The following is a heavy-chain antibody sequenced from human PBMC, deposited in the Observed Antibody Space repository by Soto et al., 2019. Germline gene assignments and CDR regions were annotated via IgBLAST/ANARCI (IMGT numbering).Heavy chain of an antibody. J-gene: IGHJ4*02. Sequence: GGSLRLSCAASGFTFSSYSRNWVRQAPGKGLEWVSYIGRGSSPIYYADSVKGRFTISRDNAKNSLYLQMDSLRDEDTAVYYCARDSGITGADDVWGQGTLVTVSS. D-gene: IGHD6-13*01. CDR2: IGRGSSPI. V-gene: IGHV3-48*02. CDR3: ARDSGITGADDV. CDR1: GFTFSSYS.